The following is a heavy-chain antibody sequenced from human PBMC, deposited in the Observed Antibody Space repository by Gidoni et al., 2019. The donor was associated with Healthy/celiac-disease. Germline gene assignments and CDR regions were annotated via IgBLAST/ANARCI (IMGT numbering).Heavy chain of an antibody. Sequence: QLQLQESGPGLVKPSETLSLTCTVSGGSISSSSYYWGWIRQPPGKGLEWIGSIYYSGSTYYNPSLKSRVTISVDTSKNQFSLKLSSVTAADTAVYYCATQFGGSGWLDYYYGMDVWGQGTTVTVSS. CDR1: GGSISSSSYY. D-gene: IGHD6-19*01. J-gene: IGHJ6*02. CDR2: IYYSGST. V-gene: IGHV4-39*01. CDR3: ATQFGGSGWLDYYYGMDV.